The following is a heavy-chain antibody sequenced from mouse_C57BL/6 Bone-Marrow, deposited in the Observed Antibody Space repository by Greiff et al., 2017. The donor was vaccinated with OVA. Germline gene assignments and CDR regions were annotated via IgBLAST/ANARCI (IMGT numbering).Heavy chain of an antibody. CDR3: ARHNYGNSYD. V-gene: IGHV5-6*01. Sequence: EVQLVQSGGDLVKPGGSLKLSCAASGFTFSSYGMSWVRQTPDKRLEWVASIIRGGGYTYYPDSVKGRFTISRDKATSTLYLLLSSLKSEDTAVYYCARHNYGNSYDWGKGTTLTVSS. CDR1: GFTFSSYG. CDR2: IIRGGGYT. J-gene: IGHJ2*01. D-gene: IGHD1-1*01.